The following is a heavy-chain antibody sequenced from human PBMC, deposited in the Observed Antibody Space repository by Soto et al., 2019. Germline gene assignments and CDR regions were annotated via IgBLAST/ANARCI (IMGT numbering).Heavy chain of an antibody. CDR1: GGSISSYY. CDR3: ARLLFGAANWFDP. V-gene: IGHV4-59*01. Sequence: KPSETLSLTCTVSGGSISSYYWSWIRQPPGKGLEWIGYIYYSGSTNYNPSLKSRVTISVDTSKNQFSLKLSSVTAADTAVYYCARLLFGAANWFDPWGQGTLVTVSS. J-gene: IGHJ5*02. D-gene: IGHD3-10*01. CDR2: IYYSGST.